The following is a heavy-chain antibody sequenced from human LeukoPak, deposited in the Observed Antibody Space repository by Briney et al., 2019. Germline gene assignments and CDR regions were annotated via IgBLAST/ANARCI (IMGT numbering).Heavy chain of an antibody. Sequence: PSQTLSLTCTVSGGSISSGSYYWSWIRQPAGKGLEWIGRIYTSGSTNDNHSSKSRITISVETSKNTFSLKLSSVTAADTAVYYCAREDYGDYVVDYWGQGTLVTVSS. D-gene: IGHD4-17*01. J-gene: IGHJ4*02. CDR2: IYTSGST. CDR1: GGSISSGSYY. CDR3: AREDYGDYVVDY. V-gene: IGHV4-61*02.